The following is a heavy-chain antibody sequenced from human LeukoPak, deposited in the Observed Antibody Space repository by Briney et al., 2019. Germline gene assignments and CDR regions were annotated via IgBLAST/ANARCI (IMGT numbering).Heavy chain of an antibody. D-gene: IGHD3-3*01. J-gene: IGHJ4*02. V-gene: IGHV3-23*01. Sequence: PGGSLRLSCAASGITFSSYAMSWVRQAPGKGLEWVSAISGSGGSTCYADSVKGRFTISRDNSKNTLYLQMNSLRAEDTAVYYCAKDLGWDFWSGYSGSLFDYWGQGTLVTVSS. CDR3: AKDLGWDFWSGYSGSLFDY. CDR2: ISGSGGST. CDR1: GITFSSYA.